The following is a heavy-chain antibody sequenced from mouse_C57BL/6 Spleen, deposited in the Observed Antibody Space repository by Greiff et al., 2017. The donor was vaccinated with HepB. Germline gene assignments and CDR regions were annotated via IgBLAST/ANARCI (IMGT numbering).Heavy chain of an antibody. CDR2: IDPENGDT. V-gene: IGHV14-4*01. D-gene: IGHD1-1*01. J-gene: IGHJ4*01. Sequence: EVQLQQSGAELVRPGASVKLSCTASGFNIKDDYMHWVKQRPEQGLEWIGWIDPENGDTEYASKFQGKATITADTYSNTAYLQLSSLTSEDTAVYYCTTNTTVVATGAMDYWGQGTSVTVSS. CDR1: GFNIKDDY. CDR3: TTNTTVVATGAMDY.